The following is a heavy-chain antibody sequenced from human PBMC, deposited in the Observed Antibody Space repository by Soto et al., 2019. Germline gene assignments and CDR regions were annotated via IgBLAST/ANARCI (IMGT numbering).Heavy chain of an antibody. CDR1: GFTFSSYG. V-gene: IGHV3-30*18. D-gene: IGHD4-4*01. Sequence: GVSLRLSCAASGFTFSSYGMHWVRQAPGKGLEWVAVISYDGSNKYYADSVKGRFTISRDNSKNTLYLQMNSLRAEDTAVYYCAKNSVTVGVVNWFDPWGQGTLVTVSS. J-gene: IGHJ5*02. CDR2: ISYDGSNK. CDR3: AKNSVTVGVVNWFDP.